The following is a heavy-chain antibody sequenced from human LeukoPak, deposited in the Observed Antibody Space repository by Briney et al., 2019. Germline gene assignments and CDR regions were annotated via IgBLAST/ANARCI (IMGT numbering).Heavy chain of an antibody. CDR3: AGGIVVPAANYDAFDI. D-gene: IGHD2-2*01. V-gene: IGHV1-2*02. Sequence: GASVKVSCKASGYTFTGYYMHWVRQAPGQGLEWMGWINPNSGGTNYAQKFQGRVAMTRDTSISTAYMELSRLRSDDTAVYYCAGGIVVPAANYDAFDIWGQGTMVTVSS. J-gene: IGHJ3*02. CDR1: GYTFTGYY. CDR2: INPNSGGT.